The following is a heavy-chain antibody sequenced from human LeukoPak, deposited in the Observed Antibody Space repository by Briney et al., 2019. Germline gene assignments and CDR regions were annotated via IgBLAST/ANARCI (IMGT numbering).Heavy chain of an antibody. Sequence: SETLSLTCAVSGASLSGHYWSWIRQSPGKGLEWTGEINYGGFTNYNPSLKSRVTISVDTSRNQIALRLSSLTAADTAVYFCARSHLWPSGTFDIWGQGTVVAVSS. V-gene: IGHV4-34*01. CDR3: ARSHLWPSGTFDI. CDR2: INYGGFT. CDR1: GASLSGHY. D-gene: IGHD5-18*01. J-gene: IGHJ3*02.